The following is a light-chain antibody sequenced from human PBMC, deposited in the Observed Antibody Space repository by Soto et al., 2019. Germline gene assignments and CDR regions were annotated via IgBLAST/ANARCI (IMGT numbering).Light chain of an antibody. CDR1: QTVSSN. CDR3: QQYNNWPPFT. Sequence: EVVMTQSPATLSVSPGESATLSCRASQTVSSNLAWYQHKPGQAPRLLIYGASTRATGIPARFSGSGSGTDFTLTINNLQSEDSAVYFCQQYNNWPPFTSGPGTKADIK. CDR2: GAS. J-gene: IGKJ3*01. V-gene: IGKV3-15*01.